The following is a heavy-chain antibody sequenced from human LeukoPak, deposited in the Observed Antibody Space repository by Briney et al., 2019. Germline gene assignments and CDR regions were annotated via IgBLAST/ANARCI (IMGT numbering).Heavy chain of an antibody. J-gene: IGHJ4*02. CDR1: GFTFSSYW. Sequence: PGGSLRLSCAASGFTFSSYWMHWVRQAPGKGLVWVSRINSDGSSTSYADSVKGRFTISRDNSKNTLYLQMNSLRAEDTAVYYCAKTGSIASDSSGYSRTGGYWGQGTLVTVSS. D-gene: IGHD3-22*01. V-gene: IGHV3-74*01. CDR2: INSDGSST. CDR3: AKTGSIASDSSGYSRTGGY.